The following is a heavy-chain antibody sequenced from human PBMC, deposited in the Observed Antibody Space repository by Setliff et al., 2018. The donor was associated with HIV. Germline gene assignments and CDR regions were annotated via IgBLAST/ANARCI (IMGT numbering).Heavy chain of an antibody. Sequence: SETLSLTCTVSGGSISSSSSYWGWIRQPPGRGLEWIGGGSYSGSTYYNPSLKSRVTISVETSKNQFSLRLSSVTAADTALFFCARHLYWNPDAFDIWGQGTMVTVSS. J-gene: IGHJ3*02. CDR3: ARHLYWNPDAFDI. CDR2: GSYSGST. D-gene: IGHD1-1*01. CDR1: GGSISSSSSY. V-gene: IGHV4-39*01.